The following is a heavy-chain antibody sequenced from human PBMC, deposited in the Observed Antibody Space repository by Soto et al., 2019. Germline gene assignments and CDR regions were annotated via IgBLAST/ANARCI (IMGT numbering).Heavy chain of an antibody. J-gene: IGHJ3*02. CDR3: ARVWICCGEAKCAFDI. D-gene: IGHD3-10*01. Sequence: QVQLVQSGAEVKKPGASVKVSCKASGYTFTSYAMHWVRQAPGQRLERMGCINAGNGNTKSSQKFQGRVTITRDTSVSTAYMELSSLRSEDTAVYDCARVWICCGEAKCAFDIWGQGTMVSVSS. V-gene: IGHV1-3*01. CDR2: INAGNGNT. CDR1: GYTFTSYA.